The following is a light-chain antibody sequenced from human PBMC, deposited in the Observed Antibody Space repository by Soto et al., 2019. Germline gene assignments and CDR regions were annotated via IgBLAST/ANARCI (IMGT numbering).Light chain of an antibody. V-gene: IGKV1-5*01. CDR3: QQYNSYHWT. CDR1: QSISDW. J-gene: IGKJ1*01. CDR2: DAS. Sequence: DIQMTQSPSTLSASVGDRFTITCRASQSISDWLAWYLQTPGKAPKLLIYDASSLQSGVPSRFSGSGSGTEFTLTISGLQPDDFATYYCQQYNSYHWTFGQGTKVDIK.